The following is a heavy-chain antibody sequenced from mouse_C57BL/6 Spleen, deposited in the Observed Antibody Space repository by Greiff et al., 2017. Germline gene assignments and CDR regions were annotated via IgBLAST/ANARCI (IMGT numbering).Heavy chain of an antibody. CDR2: INPYNGGT. CDR1: GYTFTDYY. J-gene: IGHJ1*03. Sequence: VQLKESGPVLVKPGASVKMSCKASGYTFTDYYMNWVKQSHGKSLEWIGVINPYNGGTSYNQKFKGKATLTVDKSSSTAYMELNSLTSEDSAVYYCGPVVAEDWYFDVWGTGTTVTVSS. CDR3: GPVVAEDWYFDV. D-gene: IGHD1-1*01. V-gene: IGHV1-19*01.